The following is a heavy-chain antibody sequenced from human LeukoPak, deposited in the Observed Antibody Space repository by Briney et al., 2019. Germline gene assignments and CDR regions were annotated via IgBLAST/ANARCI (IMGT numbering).Heavy chain of an antibody. V-gene: IGHV3-11*04. D-gene: IGHD3-3*01. CDR3: ATSTLYYDFWSGYYNTPFFDY. J-gene: IGHJ4*02. CDR1: GFTFSDYY. Sequence: GGSLRLSCAASGFTFSDYYMSWIRQAPGKGLEWVSYISSSGTTIYYAGSVKGRFTISRDNAKNSLYLQMNSLRAEDTAVYYCATSTLYYDFWSGYYNTPFFDYWGQGTLVTVSS. CDR2: ISSSGTTI.